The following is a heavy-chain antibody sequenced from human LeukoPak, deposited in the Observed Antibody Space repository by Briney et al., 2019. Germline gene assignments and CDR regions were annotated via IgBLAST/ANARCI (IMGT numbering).Heavy chain of an antibody. V-gene: IGHV4-34*01. CDR2: INQSGNT. CDR1: GGSFSSDY. D-gene: IGHD3-3*02. CDR3: ARHFRGLPYYFDY. J-gene: IGHJ4*01. Sequence: SETLSLTCAVYGGSFSSDYWNWIRQPPGKGLEWIGEINQSGNTNYNPSLKSRVIISIDTSKNQFSLKLTSVNAADTAVYYRARHFRGLPYYFDYWGHGTLVTVSS.